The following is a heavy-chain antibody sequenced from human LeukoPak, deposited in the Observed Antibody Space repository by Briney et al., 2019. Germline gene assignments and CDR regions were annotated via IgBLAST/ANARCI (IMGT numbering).Heavy chain of an antibody. V-gene: IGHV1-2*02. Sequence: ASVKVSCKASGYTFTGYYMHRVRQAPGQELEWVGWINPNSGGTNYAQKFQGRVTMTRDTSISTAYMELSRLRSDDTAVYYCARGPPHSGSYYDYWGQGTLVTVSS. CDR3: ARGPPHSGSYYDY. CDR2: INPNSGGT. D-gene: IGHD1-26*01. CDR1: GYTFTGYY. J-gene: IGHJ4*02.